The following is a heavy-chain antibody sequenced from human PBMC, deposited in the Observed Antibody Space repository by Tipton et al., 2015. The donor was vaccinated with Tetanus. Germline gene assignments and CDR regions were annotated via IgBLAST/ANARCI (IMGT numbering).Heavy chain of an antibody. CDR1: GGSVSSGSYY. J-gene: IGHJ4*02. CDR3: ARVTLVCSGGSCYPGYFDY. Sequence: TLSLTCTVSGGSVSSGSYYWSWIRQPPGKGLEWIGYIYYSGSTNYNPSLKSRVTISVDTSKNQFSLKLSSVTAADTAVYYCARVTLVCSGGSCYPGYFDYWGQGALVTVSS. CDR2: IYYSGST. D-gene: IGHD2-15*01. V-gene: IGHV4-61*01.